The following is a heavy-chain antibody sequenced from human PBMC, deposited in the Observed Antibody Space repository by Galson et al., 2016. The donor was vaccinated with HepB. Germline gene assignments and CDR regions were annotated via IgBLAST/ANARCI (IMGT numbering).Heavy chain of an antibody. CDR3: TRTEFGVVAAGTSVGC. V-gene: IGHV4-4*01. Sequence: LSLTCAVSGGSITNHNWWSWVRQPPGKGLEWIGEIFHSGSTNYNPSLKSRVTISVDTSKNQFSLKLTSVTAADTAVYSCTRTEFGVVAAGTSVGCWGQGTLVTVSS. CDR2: IFHSGST. CDR1: GGSITNHNW. J-gene: IGHJ4*02. D-gene: IGHD6-13*01.